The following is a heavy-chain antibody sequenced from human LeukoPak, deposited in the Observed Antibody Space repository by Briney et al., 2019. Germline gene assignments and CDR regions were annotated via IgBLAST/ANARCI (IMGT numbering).Heavy chain of an antibody. D-gene: IGHD3-9*01. V-gene: IGHV3-21*01. Sequence: GGSLRLSCAASGFTFSSYSMNWVRQAPGKGLEWVSSISSSSSYIYYADSVKGRFTISRDNAKNSLYLQMNSLRAEDTAVYYCARKGYDILTGLSYYGMDAWGQGTTVTVSS. CDR1: GFTFSSYS. CDR2: ISSSSSYI. J-gene: IGHJ6*02. CDR3: ARKGYDILTGLSYYGMDA.